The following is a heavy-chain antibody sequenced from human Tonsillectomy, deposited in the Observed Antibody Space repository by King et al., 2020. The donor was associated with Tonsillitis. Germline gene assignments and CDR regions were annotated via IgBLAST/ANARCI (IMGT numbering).Heavy chain of an antibody. CDR3: ARDAHLLVYDYYFDY. CDR2: IRYDGNNK. CDR1: EFTFSAYG. D-gene: IGHD2-2*02. J-gene: IGHJ4*02. Sequence: VQLVESGGRVVQPGGSLRLSCAASEFTFSAYGMHWVRQAPGKGLEWVAFIRYDGNNKYYADSVKGRFTISRDNSKDTLYLQMNSLRVEDTAIYYCARDAHLLVYDYYFDYWGQGTLVSVSS. V-gene: IGHV3-30*02.